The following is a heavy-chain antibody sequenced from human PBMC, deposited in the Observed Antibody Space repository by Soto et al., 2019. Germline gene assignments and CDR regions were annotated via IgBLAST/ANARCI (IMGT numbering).Heavy chain of an antibody. CDR2: IYSNGDT. V-gene: IGHV3-53*02. D-gene: IGHD2-8*01. J-gene: IGHJ4*02. Sequence: EVQLVETGGGLIQPGGSLRLSCAASGFSVGSNYMTWVRQSPGKGLEWVSLIYSNGDTDYADSVKGRFSISRDNFKNTLYLQMNNLRAEDTAAYHCARKSDSSPVPEADGVWGRGTLVTVSS. CDR3: ARKSDSSPVPEADGV. CDR1: GFSVGSNY.